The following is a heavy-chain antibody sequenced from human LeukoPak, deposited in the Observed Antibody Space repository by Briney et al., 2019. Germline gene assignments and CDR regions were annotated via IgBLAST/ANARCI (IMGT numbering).Heavy chain of an antibody. CDR3: ARSDWFDP. J-gene: IGHJ5*02. CDR2: IGGDGSST. V-gene: IGHV3-74*01. Sequence: PGGSLRLSCAGSGFTFSSYWMHWVRQAPGKGLVWVSRIGGDGSSTTYADSVKGRFTISRDNAKNTLYLQMNSLRAEDTAVYYCARSDWFDPWGQRNLVTVSS. CDR1: GFTFSSYW.